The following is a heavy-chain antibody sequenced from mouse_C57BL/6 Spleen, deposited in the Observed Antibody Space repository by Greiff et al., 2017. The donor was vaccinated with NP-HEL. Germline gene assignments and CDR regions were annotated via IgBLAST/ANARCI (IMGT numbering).Heavy chain of an antibody. CDR3: ARNGDGYYVAWFAY. CDR2: INPGSGGT. CDR1: GYAFTNYL. D-gene: IGHD2-3*01. J-gene: IGHJ3*01. Sequence: QVQLQQSGAELVRPGTSVKVSCKASGYAFTNYLIEWVKQRPGQGLEWIGVINPGSGGTNYNEKFKGKATLTADKYSSTAYMQLSSLTSEDSAVYCCARNGDGYYVAWFAYWGQGTLVTVSA. V-gene: IGHV1-54*01.